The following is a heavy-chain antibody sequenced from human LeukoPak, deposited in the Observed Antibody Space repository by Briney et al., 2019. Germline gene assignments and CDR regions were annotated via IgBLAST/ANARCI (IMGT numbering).Heavy chain of an antibody. CDR1: GYTFTSYG. J-gene: IGHJ4*02. V-gene: IGHV1-18*01. CDR3: ARVAPNRRYCSGGSCLSYFDY. Sequence: ASVKVSCKASGYTFTSYGISWVRQAPGQGLEWMGWISAYNGNTNYAQKLQGRVIMTTDTSTSTAYMELRSLRADDTAMYYCARVAPNRRYCSGGSCLSYFDYWGQGTLVTVSS. CDR2: ISAYNGNT. D-gene: IGHD2-15*01.